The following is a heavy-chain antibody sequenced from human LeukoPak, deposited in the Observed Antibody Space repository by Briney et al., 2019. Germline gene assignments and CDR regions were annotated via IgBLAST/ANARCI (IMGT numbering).Heavy chain of an antibody. J-gene: IGHJ4*02. V-gene: IGHV4-59*01. CDR2: IYYSGTT. D-gene: IGHD6-19*01. Sequence: SETLSLTCTVSGGSFSSYYWSWIRQAPGKGLEWIGYIYYSGTTNYNPSLRSRVTISVDTSKNQFSLKLNSMTAADTAVYYCAREGSSGWYGYWGQGTLVTVSS. CDR3: AREGSSGWYGY. CDR1: GGSFSSYY.